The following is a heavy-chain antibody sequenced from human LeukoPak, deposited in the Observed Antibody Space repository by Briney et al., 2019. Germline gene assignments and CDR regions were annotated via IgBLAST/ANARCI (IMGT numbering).Heavy chain of an antibody. CDR1: GFTFSSFT. D-gene: IGHD3-22*01. CDR2: VHGSGSST. CDR3: AKGGDSSGSHFDC. Sequence: GASLRLSCAASGFTFSSFTMNWVRQAPGKGLDWVSVVHGSGSSTYYADSVKGRFTISRDNSKNMLYLQMNSLRAEDTAVYYCAKGGDSSGSHFDCWGQGTLVTVSS. J-gene: IGHJ4*02. V-gene: IGHV3-23*05.